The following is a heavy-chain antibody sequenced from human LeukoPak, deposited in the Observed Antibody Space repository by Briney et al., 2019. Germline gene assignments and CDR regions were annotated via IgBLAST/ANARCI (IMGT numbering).Heavy chain of an antibody. J-gene: IGHJ4*02. CDR3: ARDGGSGWYDY. D-gene: IGHD6-19*01. Sequence: SQTLSLTCAVSGVSISTGGYSWSWIRQPPGKGLEWIGYIYHSGSTYYNPSLKSRVTISVDRSKNLFSLKLTSVTAADTAIYYCARDGGSGWYDYWGQGTLVTVSS. CDR1: GVSISTGGYS. CDR2: IYHSGST. V-gene: IGHV4-30-2*01.